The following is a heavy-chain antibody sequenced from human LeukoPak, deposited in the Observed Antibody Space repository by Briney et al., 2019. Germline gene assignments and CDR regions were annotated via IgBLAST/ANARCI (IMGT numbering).Heavy chain of an antibody. CDR3: ARATYSSGWLKRTDYYYYGMDV. CDR1: GFTFSSYA. CDR2: ISYDGSNK. D-gene: IGHD6-19*01. Sequence: GGSLRLSCAASGFTFSSYAMHWVRQAPGKGLEWVAVISYDGSNKYYADSVKGRFIISRDNSKNTLYLQMNSLRAEDTAVYYCARATYSSGWLKRTDYYYYGMDVWGQGTTVTVSS. J-gene: IGHJ6*02. V-gene: IGHV3-30-3*01.